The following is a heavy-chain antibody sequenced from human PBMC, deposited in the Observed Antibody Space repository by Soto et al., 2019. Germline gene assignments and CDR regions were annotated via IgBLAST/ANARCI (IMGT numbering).Heavy chain of an antibody. CDR3: ARSLWAAAVDY. V-gene: IGHV4-59*01. J-gene: IGHJ4*02. Sequence: SETLSLTCTVSGGSISSYYWSWIRQPPGKGLEWIGYIHYSGSTNYNPSLKSRVSISVDTSKNQSSLKLSSVTAADTAVYYCARSLWAAAVDYWAQGTLVTVSS. CDR1: GGSISSYY. D-gene: IGHD6-13*01. CDR2: IHYSGST.